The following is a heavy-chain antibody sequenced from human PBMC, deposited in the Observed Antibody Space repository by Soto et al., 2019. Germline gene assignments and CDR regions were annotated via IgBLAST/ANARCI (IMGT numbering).Heavy chain of an antibody. Sequence: GGSLRLSCAASGFTFSSYEMNWVRQAPGKGLEWVSYISSGGGNIYYADSVKGRFTISRDNAKNSLDLQMNSLRSLTAADTAVYYCVARGMTYDFLSGPHPFDPWGHGTLVTVSS. CDR1: GFTFSSYE. CDR2: ISSGGGNI. CDR3: VARGMTYDFLSGPHPFDP. D-gene: IGHD3-3*01. J-gene: IGHJ5*02. V-gene: IGHV3-48*03.